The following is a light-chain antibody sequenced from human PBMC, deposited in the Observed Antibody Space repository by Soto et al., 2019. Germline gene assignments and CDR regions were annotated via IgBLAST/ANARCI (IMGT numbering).Light chain of an antibody. CDR1: SRDGGGYNV. J-gene: IGLJ1*01. CDR3: LSYASNPVYV. V-gene: IGLV2-8*01. Sequence: QSVLTQPPSASGPPGQSVAISGTGTSRDGGGYNVDSWYQQHPSTTPNLMIYEVTKRPSVVPDRSSGSKSGNAAPLTVAGLQAEDEADYYRLSYASNPVYVFGSGTKVTVL. CDR2: EVT.